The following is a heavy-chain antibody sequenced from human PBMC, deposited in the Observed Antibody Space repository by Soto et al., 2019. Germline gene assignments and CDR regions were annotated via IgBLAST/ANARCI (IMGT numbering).Heavy chain of an antibody. CDR2: ISYEGSIQ. Sequence: GECLRLSCPPSGFTFSSYGMHWVRQAPGKGLEWVAVISYEGSIQYFGGSVEGPFCISRDNSKNTMYLQMNCRRDADTSVYVCVKTGTPLYGPGRSWFDPWGQGTLVTVSS. CDR1: GFTFSSYG. D-gene: IGHD3-10*01. V-gene: IGHV3-30*18. CDR3: VKTGTPLYGPGRSWFDP. J-gene: IGHJ5*02.